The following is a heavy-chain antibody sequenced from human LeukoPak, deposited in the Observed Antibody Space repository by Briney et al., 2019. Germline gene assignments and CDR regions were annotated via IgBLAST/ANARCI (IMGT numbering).Heavy chain of an antibody. D-gene: IGHD6-25*01. CDR3: AKSYPSGVGFFDY. CDR1: GFTFSSYA. Sequence: PGGSLRLSCAASGFTFSSYAMHWVRQAPGKGLEWVSGISWNSGSIGYADSVKGRFTISRDNAKNSLYLQMNSLRAEDTALYYCAKSYPSGVGFFDYWGQGTLVTVSS. V-gene: IGHV3-9*01. CDR2: ISWNSGSI. J-gene: IGHJ4*02.